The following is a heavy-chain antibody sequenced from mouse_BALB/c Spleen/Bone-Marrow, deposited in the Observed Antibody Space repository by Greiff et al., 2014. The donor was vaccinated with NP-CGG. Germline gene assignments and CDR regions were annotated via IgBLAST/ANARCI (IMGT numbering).Heavy chain of an antibody. CDR2: INPSNGGT. D-gene: IGHD2-4*01. J-gene: IGHJ4*01. Sequence: QVQLQQPGAELVKPGASVKLSCKASGYTFTSYYMYWVKRRPGQGLEWIGEINPSNGGTNFNEKFKSKATLTVDKSSSTAYMQLSSLTSEDSAVYYCTRSRYDYDNATDCWGQGTSVTVSS. V-gene: IGHV1S81*02. CDR3: TRSRYDYDNATDC. CDR1: GYTFTSYY.